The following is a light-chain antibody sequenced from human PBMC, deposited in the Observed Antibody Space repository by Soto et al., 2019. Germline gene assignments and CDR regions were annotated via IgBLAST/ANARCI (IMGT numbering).Light chain of an antibody. CDR2: KVS. Sequence: DVVMTQSPLSLPVTLGQPASISCWSSHSLVHSDGNTYLSWLHQRPGQSPRXIIYKVSNRDSGVPDRFSGSRSGTDCTLKISRVEAEDVGVYYCVQGTHWPITLGQGTRLEIK. CDR1: HSLVHSDGNTY. V-gene: IGKV2-30*02. CDR3: VQGTHWPIT. J-gene: IGKJ5*01.